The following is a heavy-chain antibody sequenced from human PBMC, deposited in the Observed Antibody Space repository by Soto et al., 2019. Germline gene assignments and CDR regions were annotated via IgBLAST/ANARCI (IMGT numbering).Heavy chain of an antibody. V-gene: IGHV4-31*03. D-gene: IGHD3-9*01. CDR2: IYYSGST. CDR1: GGSISRGGYY. CDR3: ARGYGYDILTGYRYYMDV. J-gene: IGHJ6*03. Sequence: QVQLQESGPGLVKPSQTLSLTCTVSGGSISRGGYYWSWIRQHPGKGLEWIGYIYYSGSTYYNPSLKSRVTISVDTSKNQFSLKLSSVTAADTAVYYCARGYGYDILTGYRYYMDVWGKGTTVTVSS.